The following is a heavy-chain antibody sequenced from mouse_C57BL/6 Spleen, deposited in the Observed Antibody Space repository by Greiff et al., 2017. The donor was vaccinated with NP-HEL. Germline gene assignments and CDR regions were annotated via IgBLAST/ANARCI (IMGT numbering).Heavy chain of an antibody. CDR3: ARKLTSFDY. D-gene: IGHD4-1*01. V-gene: IGHV1-69*01. Sequence: QVQLQQPGAELVMPGASVKLSCKASGYTFTSYWMHWVKQRPGQGLEWIGEIDPSDSYTNYNQKFKGKSTLTVDKSSSTAYMQRSSLTSEDSAVYYCARKLTSFDYWGQGTTLTVSS. CDR2: IDPSDSYT. CDR1: GYTFTSYW. J-gene: IGHJ2*01.